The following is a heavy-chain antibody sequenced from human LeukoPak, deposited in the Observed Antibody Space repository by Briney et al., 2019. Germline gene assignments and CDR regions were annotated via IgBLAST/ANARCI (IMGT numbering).Heavy chain of an antibody. D-gene: IGHD3-9*01. Sequence: PSETLSLTCVVSGDSISSSGYCWSWIRQSPGKGLEWIGYIYYSGSTYYNPALKSRVTISVDTSKNQFSLKVSSVTAADTAVYYCARDHYDIVTGYSDLDYWGQGTLVTVSS. J-gene: IGHJ4*02. CDR1: GDSISSSGYC. CDR2: IYYSGST. CDR3: ARDHYDIVTGYSDLDY. V-gene: IGHV4-30-4*07.